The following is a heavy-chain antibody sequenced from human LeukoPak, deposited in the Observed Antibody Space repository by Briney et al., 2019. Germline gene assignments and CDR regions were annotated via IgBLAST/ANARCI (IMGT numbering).Heavy chain of an antibody. V-gene: IGHV4-38-2*01. CDR2: IYHSGNT. D-gene: IGHD5-18*01. J-gene: IGHJ4*02. CDR1: GGSFGGYY. Sequence: PSETLSLTCAVYGGSFGGYYWGWIRQPPGKGLEWIGSIYHSGNTYYNPSLKSRVTISVDTSKNQISLNLTSVTAADTAVYYCARGQKRSRDTYYFDYWGQGTLVTVSS. CDR3: ARGQKRSRDTYYFDY.